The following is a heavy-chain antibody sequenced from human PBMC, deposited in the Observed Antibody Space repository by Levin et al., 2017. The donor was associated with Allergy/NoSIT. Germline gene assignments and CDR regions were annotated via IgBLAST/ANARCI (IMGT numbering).Heavy chain of an antibody. V-gene: IGHV3-13*01. J-gene: IGHJ6*02. CDR1: GFTFSNYD. CDR2: IGTTGDT. CDR3: ARRRAEGFCSGGRCYFQGIDV. Sequence: GGSLRLSCAASGFTFSNYDMHWVRQPPGKGLEWVSGIGTTGDTYYPDSVKGRFTISRENAKSSLYLQMNSLRAGDTAVYFCARRRAEGFCSGGRCYFQGIDVWGQGTTVTVSS. D-gene: IGHD2-15*01.